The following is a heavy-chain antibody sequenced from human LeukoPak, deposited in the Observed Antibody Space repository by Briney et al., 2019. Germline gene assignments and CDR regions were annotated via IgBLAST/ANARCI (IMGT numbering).Heavy chain of an antibody. CDR1: GVTLSNYA. CDR3: ARDGSRTPFDY. J-gene: IGHJ4*02. D-gene: IGHD1-26*01. Sequence: GGSLRLSCVASGVTLSNYAMSWARQAPGKGLEWVAVISYDGSNKYYADSVKGRFTISRDNSKNTLYLQMNSLRAEDTAVYYCARDGSRTPFDYWGQGTLVTVSS. CDR2: ISYDGSNK. V-gene: IGHV3-30*04.